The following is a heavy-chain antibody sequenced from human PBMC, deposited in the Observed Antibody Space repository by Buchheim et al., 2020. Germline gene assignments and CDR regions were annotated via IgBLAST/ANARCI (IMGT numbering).Heavy chain of an antibody. Sequence: QVQLQESGPGLVKPSETLSLTCTVSGGSISSYYWSWIRQPPGKGLEWIGYIYYSGSTNYNPSLKSRVTISVDTSKNQFSLKLSSVTAADTAVYYCARLVRSRYYYDSSGRYNWFDPWGQGTL. J-gene: IGHJ5*02. CDR1: GGSISSYY. CDR2: IYYSGST. D-gene: IGHD3-22*01. V-gene: IGHV4-59*08. CDR3: ARLVRSRYYYDSSGRYNWFDP.